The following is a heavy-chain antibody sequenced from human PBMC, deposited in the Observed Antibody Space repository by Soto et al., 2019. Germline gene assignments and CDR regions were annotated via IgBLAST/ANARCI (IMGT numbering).Heavy chain of an antibody. J-gene: IGHJ4*01. V-gene: IGHV1-69*01. Sequence: QVQLVKSGAEVKKPGSSVKVSCKASGGTFSSYAISWVRQATGQGLEWMGGIIPIFGTANYAQKFQGIVEITADESASTAYMELSSLSTEDTAVYYCARDGTTVTSGLGYWGHGTLVIFCS. CDR1: GGTFSSYA. CDR3: ARDGTTVTSGLGY. CDR2: IIPIFGTA. D-gene: IGHD4-17*01.